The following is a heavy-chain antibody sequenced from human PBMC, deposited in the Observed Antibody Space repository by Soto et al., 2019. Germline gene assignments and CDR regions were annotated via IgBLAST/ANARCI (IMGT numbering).Heavy chain of an antibody. CDR2: IVVGSGNT. V-gene: IGHV1-58*02. D-gene: IGHD2-2*01. CDR3: AAEDPPRYCSSTSCSGYYYVDV. J-gene: IGHJ6*03. Sequence: GASVKVSCKASGFTFTSSAMQWVRQARGQRLEWIGWIVVGSGNTNYAQKFQERVTITRDMSTSTAYMELSSLRSEDTAVYYCAAEDPPRYCSSTSCSGYYYVDVWGKGTTVTVSS. CDR1: GFTFTSSA.